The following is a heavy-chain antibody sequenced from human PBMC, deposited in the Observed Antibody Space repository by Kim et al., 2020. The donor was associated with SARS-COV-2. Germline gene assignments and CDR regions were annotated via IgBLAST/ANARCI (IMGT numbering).Heavy chain of an antibody. D-gene: IGHD6-6*01. Sequence: GGSLRLSCAASGFTFSDYYMSWMRQAPGKGLEWVSYITSSGRTIFYADSVKGRFTISRDNAENSLFLQMNSLRADDTAVYYCARRKYSTGYYYSGMDVW. J-gene: IGHJ6*01. CDR1: GFTFSDYY. CDR2: ITSSGRTI. CDR3: ARRKYSTGYYYSGMDV. V-gene: IGHV3-11*01.